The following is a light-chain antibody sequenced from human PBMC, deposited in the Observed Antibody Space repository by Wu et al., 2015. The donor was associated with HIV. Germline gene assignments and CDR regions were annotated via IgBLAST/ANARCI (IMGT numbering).Light chain of an antibody. CDR1: QSISVNY. Sequence: EIVLTQSPGTLPLSPGERATLSCRASQSISVNYLAWYQQKPGQAPRLLIFGVSNRATGIPARFSGSGSGTDFTLTINRLEPEDFAVYYCQHYDPSSPWTFGQGTRVEI. CDR2: GVS. CDR3: QHYDPSSPWT. V-gene: IGKV3-20*01. J-gene: IGKJ1*01.